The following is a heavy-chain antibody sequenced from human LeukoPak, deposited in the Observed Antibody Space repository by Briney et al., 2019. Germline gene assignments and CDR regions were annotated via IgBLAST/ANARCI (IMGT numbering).Heavy chain of an antibody. CDR3: ARRVVQLERRLNYYGMDV. Sequence: PGGSLRLSCAASGFTFSSYAMHWVRQAPGKGLEWVAVISYDGSNKYYADSVKGRFTISRDNSKNTLYLQMNSLRAEDTAVYYCARRVVQLERRLNYYGMDVWGKGTTVTVSS. D-gene: IGHD1-1*01. CDR1: GFTFSSYA. J-gene: IGHJ6*04. CDR2: ISYDGSNK. V-gene: IGHV3-30*04.